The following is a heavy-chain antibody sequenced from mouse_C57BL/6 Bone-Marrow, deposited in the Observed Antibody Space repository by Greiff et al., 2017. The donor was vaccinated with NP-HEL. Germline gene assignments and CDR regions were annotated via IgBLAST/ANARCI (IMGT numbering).Heavy chain of an antibody. D-gene: IGHD2-3*01. CDR1: GYTFTDYY. V-gene: IGHV1-19*01. CDR2: INPYNGGT. Sequence: EVQLQQSGPVLVKPGASVKMSCKASGYTFTDYYMNWVKQSHGKSLEWIGVINPYNGGTSYNQKFKGKATLTVDKSSSTAYMELNSLTSEDSAVYYCAPIYDGYFYWYFDVWGTGTTVTVSS. CDR3: APIYDGYFYWYFDV. J-gene: IGHJ1*03.